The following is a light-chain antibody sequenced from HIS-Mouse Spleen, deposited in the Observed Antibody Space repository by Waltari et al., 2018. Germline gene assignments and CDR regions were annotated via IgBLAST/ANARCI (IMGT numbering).Light chain of an antibody. V-gene: IGLV3-19*01. CDR1: SLRSYY. J-gene: IGLJ2*01. Sequence: SSELTQDPAVSVALGQTVRITCQGDSLRSYYASWYQQKPGTAPVLVIYGKNNRPSGVPDRFPGSSSGNTASLTITGAQAEDEADYYCNSRDSSGNHVVFGGGTKLTVL. CDR3: NSRDSSGNHVV. CDR2: GKN.